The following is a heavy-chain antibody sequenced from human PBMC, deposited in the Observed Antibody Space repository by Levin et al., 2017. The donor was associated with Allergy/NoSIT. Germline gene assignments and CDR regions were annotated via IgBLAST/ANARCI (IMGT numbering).Heavy chain of an antibody. CDR3: AKKVGANGWTPIDY. CDR1: GFRFASNA. D-gene: IGHD3-16*01. CDR2: ISASGQLT. V-gene: IGHV3-23*01. Sequence: LSLTCAASGFRFASNALTWVRQVPGKGLEWVSSISASGQLTYYTDSVRGRFTTSRDNSKHTMFLQMNSLRGEDTAGYYWAKKVGANGWTPIDYWGQGTLVTVSS. J-gene: IGHJ4*02.